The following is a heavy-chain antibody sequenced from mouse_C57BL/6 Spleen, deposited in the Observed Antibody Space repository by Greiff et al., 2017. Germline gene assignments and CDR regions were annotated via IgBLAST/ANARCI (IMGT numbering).Heavy chain of an antibody. Sequence: VQLQQPGAELVRPGTSVKLSCKASGYTFTSYWMHWVKQRPGQGLEWIGVIDPSDSYTNYNQKFKGKATLTVDTSSSTAYMQLSSLTSEDSAVYYCARDRSHFDYWGQGTTLTVSS. J-gene: IGHJ2*01. CDR2: IDPSDSYT. CDR3: ARDRSHFDY. V-gene: IGHV1-59*01. CDR1: GYTFTSYW.